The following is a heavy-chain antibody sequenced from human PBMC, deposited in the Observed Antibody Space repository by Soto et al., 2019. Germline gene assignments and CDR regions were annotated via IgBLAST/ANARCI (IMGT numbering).Heavy chain of an antibody. CDR3: VRGGKTAGAFDI. Sequence: GGSLRLSCAASGFTFSNYGMHWVRQAPGKGLEWVAVIWDDGNQKYYVDSVEGRFTISRDNSENTMFLQMNSLTAEDTAVYYCVRGGKTAGAFDIWGQGTMVTVSS. CDR1: GFTFSNYG. J-gene: IGHJ3*02. CDR2: IWDDGNQK. V-gene: IGHV3-33*01. D-gene: IGHD3-16*01.